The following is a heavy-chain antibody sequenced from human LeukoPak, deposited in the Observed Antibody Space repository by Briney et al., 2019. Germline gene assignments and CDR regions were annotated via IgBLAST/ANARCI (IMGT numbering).Heavy chain of an antibody. CDR1: GFPFSSYW. D-gene: IGHD5-24*01. CDR2: IKQDGSKK. Sequence: GGSLRLSCVASGFPFSSYWMTWVRQAPGKGMEWVANIKQDGSKKSYVDSVKGRFTISRDNAKNSLYLQMNSLRAEDTAIYYCTRVGYIDEGIDYWGQGTLVTVSS. CDR3: TRVGYIDEGIDY. J-gene: IGHJ4*02. V-gene: IGHV3-7*04.